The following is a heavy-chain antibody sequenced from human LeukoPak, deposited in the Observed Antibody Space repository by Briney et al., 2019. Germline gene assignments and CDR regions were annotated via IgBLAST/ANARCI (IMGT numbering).Heavy chain of an antibody. CDR3: ARVRVVWDLDDAFDI. CDR1: GFTFSSYS. Sequence: GGSLRLSCAASGFTFSSYSMNWVRQAPGKGLEWASGINWNGGSTGYADSVNGRFTISRDNAKSSLYLQMNSLSAEDTALYYCARVRVVWDLDDAFDIWGQGTMVTVSS. D-gene: IGHD1-26*01. V-gene: IGHV3-20*04. CDR2: INWNGGST. J-gene: IGHJ3*02.